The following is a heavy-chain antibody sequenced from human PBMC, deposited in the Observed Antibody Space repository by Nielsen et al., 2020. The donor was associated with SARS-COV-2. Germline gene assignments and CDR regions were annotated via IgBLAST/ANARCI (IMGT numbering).Heavy chain of an antibody. V-gene: IGHV2-70*11. D-gene: IGHD4-23*01. Sequence: SGPTLVKPTQTLTLTCTFSGFSLSTSGMCVSWIRQPPGKALEWLARIDWDDDKYYSTSLKTRLTISKDTSKNQVVLTMTNMDPVDTATHYCARTYYGGNSAFFDYWGQGTLVTVSS. CDR2: IDWDDDK. CDR3: ARTYYGGNSAFFDY. J-gene: IGHJ4*02. CDR1: GFSLSTSGMC.